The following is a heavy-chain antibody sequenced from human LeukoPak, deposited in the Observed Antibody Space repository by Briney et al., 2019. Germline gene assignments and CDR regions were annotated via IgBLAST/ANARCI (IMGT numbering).Heavy chain of an antibody. J-gene: IGHJ4*02. D-gene: IGHD1-26*01. V-gene: IGHV3-7*01. CDR1: GFTFSSYW. Sequence: GGSLRLSCAASGFTFSSYWMSWVRQAPGKGLEWVADMNQDGSEKYYVDSVKGRFTISRDNAKNSLYLQMNNLRAEDTAVYYCARGGELLRPADYWGQGTLVTVSS. CDR2: MNQDGSEK. CDR3: ARGGELLRPADY.